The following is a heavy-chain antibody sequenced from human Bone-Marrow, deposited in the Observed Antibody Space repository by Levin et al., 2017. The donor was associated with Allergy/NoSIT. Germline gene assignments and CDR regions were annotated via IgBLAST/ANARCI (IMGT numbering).Heavy chain of an antibody. CDR1: GYSFTTHW. V-gene: IGHV5-51*01. J-gene: IGHJ5*02. D-gene: IGHD2-8*02. Sequence: RGESLKISCKASGYSFTTHWIGWVRQMPERGLEWMGIIYPGDSDTRYSPSFQGQVTISADKSTSTAYLQWNSLKASDSAMYYCAKRGGTGPNFNWFDPWGQGTLVTVSS. CDR2: IYPGDSDT. CDR3: AKRGGTGPNFNWFDP.